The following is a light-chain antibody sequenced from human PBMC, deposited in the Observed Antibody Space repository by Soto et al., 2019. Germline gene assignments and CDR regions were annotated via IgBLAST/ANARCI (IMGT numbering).Light chain of an antibody. Sequence: QSVLTQPASVSGSPGQSITISCTGTSSDVGGYNYVSWYQQHPGKAPKLMIYEVSNRPSGVSNRFSGSKSGNTASLTISGLQAEDEADYYCSSYTSSSHPFGTWTKLTVL. J-gene: IGLJ1*01. CDR2: EVS. V-gene: IGLV2-14*01. CDR1: SSDVGGYNY. CDR3: SSYTSSSHP.